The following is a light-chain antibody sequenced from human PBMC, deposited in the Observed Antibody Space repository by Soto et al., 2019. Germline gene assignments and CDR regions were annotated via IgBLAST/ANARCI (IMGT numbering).Light chain of an antibody. J-gene: IGKJ1*01. Sequence: EIVMTQSPATLSVSPGERATLSCRASQSVSSNLAWYQQKPGQAPRLLISGASTRATGVPARFSGSGSGTEFTPTINSLQSEDFAVYYCQQYNNSPTFGQGTKVEIK. CDR1: QSVSSN. CDR2: GAS. CDR3: QQYNNSPT. V-gene: IGKV3-15*01.